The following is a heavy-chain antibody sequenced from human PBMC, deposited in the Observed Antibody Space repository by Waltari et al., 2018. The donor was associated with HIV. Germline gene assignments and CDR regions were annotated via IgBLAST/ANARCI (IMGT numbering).Heavy chain of an antibody. CDR2: INNYDGQT. V-gene: IGHV1-18*01. Sequence: VQLVQSGAEVKRPGASVRVSCTSSGYTFSAYAIKWVRQAPGQGLEWMGWINNYDGQTNFAEKFQGRVTMTTDTSKSTAYMELRSLRSDDTAVYFCARGVALVRGVKIRGHMDVWGQGTTVTVSS. D-gene: IGHD3-10*01. CDR1: GYTFSAYA. J-gene: IGHJ6*02. CDR3: ARGVALVRGVKIRGHMDV.